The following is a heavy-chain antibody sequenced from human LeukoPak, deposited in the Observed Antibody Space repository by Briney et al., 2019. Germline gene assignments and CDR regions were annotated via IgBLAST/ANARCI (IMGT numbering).Heavy chain of an antibody. V-gene: IGHV3-11*01. CDR2: ISSSGSTI. J-gene: IGHJ6*03. CDR3: ARGCSSSIYYYYYMDV. D-gene: IGHD6-6*01. CDR1: GFTFSDYY. Sequence: GGSLRLSCAASGFTFSDYYMSWIRQAPGKGLEWVSYISSSGSTIYYADSVKGRFTISRDNAKHSLYLQMNSLRAEDTAVYYCARGCSSSIYYYYYMDVWGKGTTVTVSS.